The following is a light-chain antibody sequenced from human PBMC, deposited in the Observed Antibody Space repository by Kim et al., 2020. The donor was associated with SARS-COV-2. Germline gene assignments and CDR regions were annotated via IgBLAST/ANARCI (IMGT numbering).Light chain of an antibody. CDR2: WAS. CDR1: QSLLYSSNNKNK. Sequence: DIVMTQSPDSLAVSLGERATINCKSSQSLLYSSNNKNKLAWYQQKPGQPPNLLIYWASTRESGVPDRFSGSGSGTDFTLTISSLQAEDVAVYYCQQYYSAPYTFGQGTKLE. V-gene: IGKV4-1*01. CDR3: QQYYSAPYT. J-gene: IGKJ2*01.